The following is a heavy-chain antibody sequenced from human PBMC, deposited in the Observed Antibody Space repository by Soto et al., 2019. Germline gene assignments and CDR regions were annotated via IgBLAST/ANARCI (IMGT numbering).Heavy chain of an antibody. J-gene: IGHJ4*02. CDR3: ARGMTPPGAPAWYYFDS. CDR1: GASITGTSY. D-gene: IGHD2-8*02. V-gene: IGHV4-4*07. CDR2: FSLSGTT. Sequence: ETLSLTCTVSGASITGTSYWSWIRQPAGKGLEWIGRFSLSGTTNYNPSLRSRVTMSADVSKNQFSLRLTSVTATDTALYYCARGMTPPGAPAWYYFDSWGQGTLVTVSS.